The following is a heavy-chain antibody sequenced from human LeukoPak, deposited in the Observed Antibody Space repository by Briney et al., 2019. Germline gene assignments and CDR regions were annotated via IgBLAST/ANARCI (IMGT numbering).Heavy chain of an antibody. D-gene: IGHD2-2*03. CDR1: GFTFSSYA. CDR2: ISYDGSNK. Sequence: PGGSLRLSCAASGFTFSSYAVHWVRQAPGKGLEWVAVISYDGSNKYYADSVKGRFTISRDNSKNTLYLQMNSLRAEDTAVYYCVKDYGYYDFDYWGQGTLATVSS. CDR3: VKDYGYYDFDY. V-gene: IGHV3-30*04. J-gene: IGHJ4*02.